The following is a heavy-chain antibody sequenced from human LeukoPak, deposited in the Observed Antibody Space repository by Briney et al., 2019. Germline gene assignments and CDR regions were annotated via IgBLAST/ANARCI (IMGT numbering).Heavy chain of an antibody. CDR2: IKQDESEK. CDR3: ARENPPPRKFEWLFFNAAADAFDI. CDR1: GFTFSSYW. J-gene: IGHJ3*02. V-gene: IGHV3-7*01. Sequence: GGSLRLSCAASGFTFSSYWMSWVRQAPGKGLEWVANIKQDESEKYYVDSVKGRFTISRDNAKNSLYLQMNSLRAEDTAVYYCARENPPPRKFEWLFFNAAADAFDIWGQGAMVTVSS. D-gene: IGHD3-9*01.